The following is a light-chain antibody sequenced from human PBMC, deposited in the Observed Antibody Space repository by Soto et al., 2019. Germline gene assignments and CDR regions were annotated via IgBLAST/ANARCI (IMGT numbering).Light chain of an antibody. CDR3: QQYYSIPPT. J-gene: IGKJ2*01. CDR1: QSVLYSSNNKNY. V-gene: IGKV4-1*01. Sequence: DIVMTQSPDSLAVSLGERATINCKSSQSVLYSSNNKNYLAWYQQKPGQPPKLLIYWASTRESGVPDRFSGSGSETDFTLTISSLQAEDVAVYYCQQYYSIPPTFGHGTKLEIK. CDR2: WAS.